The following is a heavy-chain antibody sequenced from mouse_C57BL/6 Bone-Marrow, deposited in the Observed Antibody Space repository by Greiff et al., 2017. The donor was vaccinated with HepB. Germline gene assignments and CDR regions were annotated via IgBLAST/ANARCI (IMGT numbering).Heavy chain of an antibody. CDR2: ISSGGDYI. J-gene: IGHJ2*01. Sequence: EVNVVESGEGLVKPGGSLKLSCAASGFTFSSYAMSWVRQTPEKRLEWVAYISSGGDYIYYADTVKGRFTISRDNARNTLYLQMSSLKSEDTAMYYCTRVRRTFDYWGQGTTLTVSS. V-gene: IGHV5-9-1*02. CDR3: TRVRRTFDY. CDR1: GFTFSSYA.